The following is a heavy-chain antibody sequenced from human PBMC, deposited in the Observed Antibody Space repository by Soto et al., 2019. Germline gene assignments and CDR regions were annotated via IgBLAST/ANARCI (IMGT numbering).Heavy chain of an antibody. D-gene: IGHD4-17*01. CDR3: AKDGSPDYGDFDAFDI. V-gene: IGHV3-23*01. Sequence: GGSLRLSCAASGFTFSSYAMSWVRQAPGKGLEWVSAISGSGGSTYYADSVKGRFTISRDNSKNTLYLQMNSLRAEDTAVYYCAKDGSPDYGDFDAFDIWGQGTMVTVS. J-gene: IGHJ3*02. CDR1: GFTFSSYA. CDR2: ISGSGGST.